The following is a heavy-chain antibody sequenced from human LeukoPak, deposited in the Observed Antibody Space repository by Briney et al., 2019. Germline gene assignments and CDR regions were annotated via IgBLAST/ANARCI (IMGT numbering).Heavy chain of an antibody. J-gene: IGHJ4*02. CDR3: ARLGDRNSGYSYGYPVGY. CDR2: IYYSGST. CDR1: GVSISSSSYY. V-gene: IGHV4-39*01. D-gene: IGHD5-18*01. Sequence: SETLSLTCTVSGVSISSSSYYWGWLRQPPGKGLEWIGSIYYSGSTYYNPSLKRRVTISVDTSKNQFSLKLSSVTAADTAVYYCARLGDRNSGYSYGYPVGYWGQGTLVTVSS.